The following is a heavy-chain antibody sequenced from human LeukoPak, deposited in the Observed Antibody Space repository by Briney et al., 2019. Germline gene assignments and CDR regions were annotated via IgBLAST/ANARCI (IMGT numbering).Heavy chain of an antibody. V-gene: IGHV1-18*01. CDR2: ISAYNGNT. Sequence: GASVKVSCKASGYTFTSYGISWVRQAPGQGLEWMGWISAYNGNTNYAQKLQGRVTMTTDTSTSTAYMELRGLRSDDTAVYYCARGVLRYFDWPVWYYFDYWGQGTLVTVSS. CDR3: ARGVLRYFDWPVWYYFDY. J-gene: IGHJ4*02. CDR1: GYTFTSYG. D-gene: IGHD3-9*01.